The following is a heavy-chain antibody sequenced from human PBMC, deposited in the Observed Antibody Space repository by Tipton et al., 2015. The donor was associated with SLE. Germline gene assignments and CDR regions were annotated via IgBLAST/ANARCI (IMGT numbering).Heavy chain of an antibody. CDR3: ARGVYGDHFDY. V-gene: IGHV4-59*01. Sequence: TLSLTCTVPGASISSYYWSWIRQPPGKRLEWIGYIYYSGSTDYNPSLKSRVTISVDTSKNQFSLKLSSVTAADTAVYYCARGVYGDHFDYWGQGTLVTVSS. D-gene: IGHD4-17*01. CDR1: GASISSYY. J-gene: IGHJ4*02. CDR2: IYYSGST.